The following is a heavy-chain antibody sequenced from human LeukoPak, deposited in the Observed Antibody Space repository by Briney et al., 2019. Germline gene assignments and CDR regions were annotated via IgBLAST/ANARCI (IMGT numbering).Heavy chain of an antibody. CDR1: GGSISSADYY. Sequence: SETLSLTCTVSGGSISSADYYWSWIRQPPGKGLEWIGYIYYTGTTYYNPSLKSRITISVDTSKNQFSLKLSSVTAADTAVYYCARENSGSYSWFDPWGQGTPVTVSS. V-gene: IGHV4-30-4*08. CDR3: ARENSGSYSWFDP. D-gene: IGHD3-10*01. J-gene: IGHJ5*02. CDR2: IYYTGTT.